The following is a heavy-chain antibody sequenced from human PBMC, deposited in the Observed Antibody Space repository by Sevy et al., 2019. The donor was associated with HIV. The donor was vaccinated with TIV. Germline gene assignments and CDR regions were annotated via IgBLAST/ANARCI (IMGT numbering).Heavy chain of an antibody. Sequence: GGSLRLSCVASGFTFRNYGMHWVRQAPGKGLEWVAVIWHDGKNKNYAESVKGRLTIFRDNSKETLYMEMNSLRVEDTAVFYCARDQGKDAPMDVWGQGTTVTVSS. J-gene: IGHJ6*02. CDR3: ARDQGKDAPMDV. V-gene: IGHV3-33*01. CDR2: IWHDGKNK. D-gene: IGHD6-13*01. CDR1: GFTFRNYG.